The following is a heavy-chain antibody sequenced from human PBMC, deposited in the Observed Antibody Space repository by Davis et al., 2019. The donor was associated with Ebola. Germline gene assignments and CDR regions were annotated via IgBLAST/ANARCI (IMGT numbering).Heavy chain of an antibody. Sequence: AASVKVSCKASGYTFTSYGISWVRQAPGQGLEWMGWINAYNGNTNYARNLQDRVTMTTDTSTSTAYMELSSLRSEDTAVYYCARAYCTNGVCYTFPDYWGQGTLVTVSS. CDR3: ARAYCTNGVCYTFPDY. CDR1: GYTFTSYG. V-gene: IGHV1-18*01. J-gene: IGHJ4*02. D-gene: IGHD2-8*01. CDR2: INAYNGNT.